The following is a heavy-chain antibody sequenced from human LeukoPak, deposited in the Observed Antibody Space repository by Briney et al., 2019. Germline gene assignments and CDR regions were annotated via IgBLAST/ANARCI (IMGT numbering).Heavy chain of an antibody. D-gene: IGHD3-9*01. CDR3: AKSGYDILTGSQYYFDY. Sequence: GGSLRLSCAASGFTFSSYGMSWVRQAPGKGLEWVSAISVSGGSTYYADSVKGRFTISRDNSKNTLYLQMNSLRAEDTAVYYCAKSGYDILTGSQYYFDYWGQGTLVTVSS. CDR1: GFTFSSYG. V-gene: IGHV3-23*01. CDR2: ISVSGGST. J-gene: IGHJ4*02.